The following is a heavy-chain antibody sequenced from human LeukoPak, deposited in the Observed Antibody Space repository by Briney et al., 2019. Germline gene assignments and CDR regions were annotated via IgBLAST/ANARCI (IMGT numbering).Heavy chain of an antibody. CDR2: ISSSGSTI. D-gene: IGHD6-13*01. CDR1: GFTFSDYY. Sequence: GGSLRLSCAASGFTFSDYYMSWIRQAPGKGLEWVSYISSSGSTIYYADSVKGRFTISRDNAKNSLYLQMNSLRAEDTAVYYCARVALPAGTLPNWFDPWGQGTLVTVSS. V-gene: IGHV3-11*01. CDR3: ARVALPAGTLPNWFDP. J-gene: IGHJ5*02.